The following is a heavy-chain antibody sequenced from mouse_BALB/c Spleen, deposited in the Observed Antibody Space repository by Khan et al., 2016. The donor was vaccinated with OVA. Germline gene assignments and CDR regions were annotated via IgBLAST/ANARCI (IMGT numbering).Heavy chain of an antibody. Sequence: EVQLVESGPGLVKPSQSLSLTCTVTGYSITSGYAWNWIRQFPGNKLEWMGYISYSGVTSSTPSLKSRISITRDTSKNQFFLQLTSVTTEDTATYYCARGNYYGYYFYYWGQGTTLTVSS. CDR1: GYSITSGYA. CDR3: ARGNYYGYYFYY. CDR2: ISYSGVT. J-gene: IGHJ2*01. D-gene: IGHD1-1*01. V-gene: IGHV3-2*02.